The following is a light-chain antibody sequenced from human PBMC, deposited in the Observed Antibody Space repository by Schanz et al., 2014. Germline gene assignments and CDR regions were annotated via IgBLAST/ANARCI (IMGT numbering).Light chain of an antibody. CDR1: SSDVGGYNY. Sequence: QSALTQPASVSGSPGQSIRIPCTGTSSDVGGYNYVSWYQQLPGKAPKLMIYDVSHRPSGVSNRFSGSKSGNTASLTISGLQAEDEADYYCCSYAGSYNFWVFGGGTKLTVL. CDR3: CSYAGSYNFWV. CDR2: DVS. J-gene: IGLJ3*02. V-gene: IGLV2-14*03.